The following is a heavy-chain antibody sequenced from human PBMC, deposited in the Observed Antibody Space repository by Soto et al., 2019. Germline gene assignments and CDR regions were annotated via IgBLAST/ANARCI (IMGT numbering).Heavy chain of an antibody. V-gene: IGHV3-23*01. CDR1: GFTFSSYA. CDR3: AKIGSSSSVSLPLVLLDH. D-gene: IGHD6-6*01. Sequence: GGSLRLSXAASGFTFSSYAMSWVRQSPGKGLEWVSAIPGSGGSTYYAGSVKGRFTISRDNSMNTLYLQMNSLRVEDTAVYYCAKIGSSSSVSLPLVLLDHWGQGALVTVSS. J-gene: IGHJ4*02. CDR2: IPGSGGST.